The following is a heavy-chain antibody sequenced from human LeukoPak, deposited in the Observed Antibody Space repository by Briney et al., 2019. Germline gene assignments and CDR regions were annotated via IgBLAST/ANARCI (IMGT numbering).Heavy chain of an antibody. D-gene: IGHD2-15*01. CDR1: GGTFSSYA. J-gene: IGHJ4*02. CDR2: IIPIFGTA. V-gene: IGHV1-69*05. CDR3: SRGTRRYWSGGSCYSG. Sequence: SVKVSCKASGGTFSSYAISWVRQAPGQGLEWMGRIIPIFGTANYAQKFQGRVTITTDESTSTAYMELSSLRSEDTAVYYCSRGTRRYWSGGSCYSGWGQGTLVTVSS.